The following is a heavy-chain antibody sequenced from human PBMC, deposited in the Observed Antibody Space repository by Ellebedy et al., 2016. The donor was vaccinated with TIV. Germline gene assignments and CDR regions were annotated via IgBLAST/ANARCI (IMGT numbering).Heavy chain of an antibody. CDR1: GFTFSSYA. V-gene: IGHV3-33*08. D-gene: IGHD3-9*01. Sequence: GGSLRLXXAASGFTFSSYAMHWVRQAPGKGLEWVAVIWYDGSNKYYADSVKGRFTISRDNSKNTLYLQMNSLRAEDTAVYYCARDRHYDILTGYPYYYYYYMDVWGKGTTVTVSS. CDR3: ARDRHYDILTGYPYYYYYYMDV. J-gene: IGHJ6*03. CDR2: IWYDGSNK.